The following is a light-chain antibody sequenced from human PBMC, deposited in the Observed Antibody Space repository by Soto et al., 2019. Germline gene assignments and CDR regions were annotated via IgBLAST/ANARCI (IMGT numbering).Light chain of an antibody. CDR3: QQYGTAPLT. V-gene: IGKV3-20*01. J-gene: IGKJ4*01. Sequence: EIVLTQSPGTLSLSPGESATLSCRASQNVRNTYLGWYQQKPGQSPRLLIHGASSRATGIPDRFSGSGSGNDFTLTIRRLEPEDFAVYYCQQYGTAPLTFGGGNRVEIK. CDR1: QNVRNTY. CDR2: GAS.